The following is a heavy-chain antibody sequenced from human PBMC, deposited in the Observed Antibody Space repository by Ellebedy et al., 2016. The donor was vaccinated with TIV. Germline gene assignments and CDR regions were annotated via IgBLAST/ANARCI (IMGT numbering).Heavy chain of an antibody. CDR3: AKGRGGGSDTSAPRYYFDY. J-gene: IGHJ4*02. Sequence: GESLKISCAASGFTFSSYAMSWARQAPGKGLEWVSTISSTGSRTYYADSVEGRFIISRDNSKKTLYLQMNSLRAEDTAVYYCAKGRGGGSDTSAPRYYFDYWGLGTLVTVSS. CDR1: GFTFSSYA. D-gene: IGHD3-22*01. V-gene: IGHV3-23*01. CDR2: ISSTGSRT.